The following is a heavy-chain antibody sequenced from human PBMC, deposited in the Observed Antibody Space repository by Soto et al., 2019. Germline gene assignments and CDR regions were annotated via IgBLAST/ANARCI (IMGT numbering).Heavy chain of an antibody. CDR2: ISHHGLKE. D-gene: IGHD1-26*01. Sequence: VQLVESGGGVVRPGRSLRLSCVASGFTFRDYGMHWVRQAPGKGLEWVAGISHHGLKEHYADSVKGRFTISRDNSKETVYLQLNSLRGDDTAVYYCAKDWVGGSNKYYFEYWGQGTLVTVSS. CDR3: AKDWVGGSNKYYFEY. J-gene: IGHJ4*02. V-gene: IGHV3-30*18. CDR1: GFTFRDYG.